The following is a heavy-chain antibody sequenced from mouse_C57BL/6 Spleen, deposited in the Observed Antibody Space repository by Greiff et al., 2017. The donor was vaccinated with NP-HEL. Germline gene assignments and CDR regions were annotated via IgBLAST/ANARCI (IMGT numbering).Heavy chain of an antibody. D-gene: IGHD1-1*01. CDR3: ARSALYASPGAY. CDR2: IYPGSGST. V-gene: IGHV1-55*01. Sequence: QVQLQQPGAELVKPGASVKMSCKASGYTFTSYWITWVKQRPGQGLEWIGDIYPGSGSTNYNEKFKSKATLTVDTSSSTAYMQLSSLTSEDSAVYYCARSALYASPGAYWGQGTLVTVSA. J-gene: IGHJ3*01. CDR1: GYTFTSYW.